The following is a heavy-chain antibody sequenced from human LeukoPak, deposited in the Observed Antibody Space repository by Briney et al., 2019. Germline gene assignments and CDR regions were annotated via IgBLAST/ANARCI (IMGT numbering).Heavy chain of an antibody. J-gene: IGHJ3*02. Sequence: GGSLRLSCAASGFTFSSYSMNWVRQAPGKGLEWVSYISSSSSTIYYADSVKGRFTISRDNAKNSLYLQMNSLRAEDTAVYYCARDSYYGSGSHDAFDIWGQGTMVTVSS. CDR1: GFTFSSYS. V-gene: IGHV3-48*04. D-gene: IGHD3-10*01. CDR3: ARDSYYGSGSHDAFDI. CDR2: ISSSSSTI.